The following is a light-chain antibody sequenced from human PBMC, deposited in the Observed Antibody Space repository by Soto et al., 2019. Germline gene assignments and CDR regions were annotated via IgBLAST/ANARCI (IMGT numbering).Light chain of an antibody. CDR1: SSDVGGYNY. J-gene: IGLJ1*01. V-gene: IGLV2-14*01. CDR3: SSYSSSSTRV. Sequence: QSALTQPASVSGSPGQSVAISCTGTSSDVGGYNYVYWYQQHPGKAPKLMIYDVSNRPSGVSKRFSGSKSGNTASLTISGLQAEDEADYYCSSYSSSSTRVFGTGTKLTVL. CDR2: DVS.